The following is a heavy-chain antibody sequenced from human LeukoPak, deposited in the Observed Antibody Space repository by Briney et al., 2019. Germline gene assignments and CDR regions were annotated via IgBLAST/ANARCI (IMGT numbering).Heavy chain of an antibody. CDR1: GFTFSSYC. CDR2: IKQDGSQK. CDR3: ARHYDSTAYSLDY. V-gene: IGHV3-7*01. Sequence: GGSLRVSCAASGFTFSSYCMTWVRQAPGKGLEGVANIKQDGSQKFYLDSVQGRFTISRDNAKEALFLQMNSLRAEDTAVYYCARHYDSTAYSLDYWGQGTLVTVSS. D-gene: IGHD3-22*01. J-gene: IGHJ4*02.